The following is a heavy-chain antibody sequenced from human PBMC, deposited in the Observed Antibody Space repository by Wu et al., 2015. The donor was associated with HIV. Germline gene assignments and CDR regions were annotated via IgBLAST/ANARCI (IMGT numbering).Heavy chain of an antibody. J-gene: IGHJ5*02. D-gene: IGHD6-13*01. CDR2: ISGYNDNT. CDR3: ARDPRQQEVWFDP. V-gene: IGHV1-18*01. Sequence: QVQLVQSGAEVKKPGASVKVSCKASGYTFNRYGISWVRQAPGQGLEWMGWISGYNDNTNYAQKFQGRVTMTTDTSTTTGYMEVRSLRSDDTAVYYCARDPRQQEVWFDPWGQGTLVTVSS. CDR1: GYTFNRYG.